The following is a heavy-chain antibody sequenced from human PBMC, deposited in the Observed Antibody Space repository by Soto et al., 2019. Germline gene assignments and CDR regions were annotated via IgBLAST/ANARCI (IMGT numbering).Heavy chain of an antibody. D-gene: IGHD3-9*01. Sequence: LSLTCTVSGGSVSSGSYYWSWIRQPPGKGLEWIGYIYYSGSTNYNPSLKSRVTISVDTSKNQFSLKLSSVTAADTAAYYCAREHMRYFDWLPLNWFDPWGQGTLVTVSS. V-gene: IGHV4-61*01. CDR3: AREHMRYFDWLPLNWFDP. CDR1: GGSVSSGSYY. CDR2: IYYSGST. J-gene: IGHJ5*02.